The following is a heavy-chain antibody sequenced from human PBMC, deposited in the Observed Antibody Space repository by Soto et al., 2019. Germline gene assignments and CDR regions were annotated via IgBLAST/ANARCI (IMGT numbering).Heavy chain of an antibody. J-gene: IGHJ3*01. V-gene: IGHV4-30-4*01. D-gene: IGHD3-3*01. Sequence: QVQLQESGPGLVKPSQTLSLTCTVSGASMTSGDKYWSWIRQCPGAGLEWIGYIHHSGHTYYSPSLKRRVTISVDTSRNQFALELTSVTAADTAIYYCARVIWSGYGRRAFDFWGQGTMVTVSS. CDR2: IHHSGHT. CDR3: ARVIWSGYGRRAFDF. CDR1: GASMTSGDKY.